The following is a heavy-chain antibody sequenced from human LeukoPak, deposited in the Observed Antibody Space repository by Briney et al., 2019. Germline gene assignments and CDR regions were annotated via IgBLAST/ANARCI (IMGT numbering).Heavy chain of an antibody. CDR3: ARTAGWSYGFDY. CDR1: GGSISTGGYY. CDR2: IYNSGTT. Sequence: PSEALSLTCTVSGGSISTGGYYWTWLRQHPGTGLEWNGYIYNSGTTYYNPSLESRVTISGDTSKNQFSLKLNSVTAADTAVYYCARTAGWSYGFDYWGQGTLVTVSS. J-gene: IGHJ4*02. D-gene: IGHD5-18*01. V-gene: IGHV4-31*03.